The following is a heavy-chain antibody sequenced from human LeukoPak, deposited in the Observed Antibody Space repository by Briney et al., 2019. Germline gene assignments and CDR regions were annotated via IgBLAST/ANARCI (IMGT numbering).Heavy chain of an antibody. CDR2: ISYDGSNK. CDR1: GFTFSSYG. Sequence: PGGSLRLSCAASGFTFSSYGMHWVRQAPGKGLEWVAVISYDGSNKYYADSVKGRFTISRDNSKNTLYLQMNSLRAEDTAVYYCAKALYYYDSSGYYMGYWGQGTLVTVSS. CDR3: AKALYYYDSSGYYMGY. D-gene: IGHD3-22*01. V-gene: IGHV3-30*18. J-gene: IGHJ4*02.